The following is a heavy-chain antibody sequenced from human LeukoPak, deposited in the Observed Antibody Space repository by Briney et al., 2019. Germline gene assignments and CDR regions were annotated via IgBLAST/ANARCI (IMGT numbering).Heavy chain of an antibody. D-gene: IGHD4-11*01. J-gene: IGHJ4*02. V-gene: IGHV1-69*05. CDR3: ASFVVTTSPSTFDY. Sequence: SVKVSCKASGGTFSSYTISWVRQAPGQGLEWMGGIIPIFGTANYAQKFQGRVTITTDESTSTAYMELSSLRSEDTAVYYCASFVVTTSPSTFDYWGQGTLVTVSS. CDR1: GGTFSSYT. CDR2: IIPIFGTA.